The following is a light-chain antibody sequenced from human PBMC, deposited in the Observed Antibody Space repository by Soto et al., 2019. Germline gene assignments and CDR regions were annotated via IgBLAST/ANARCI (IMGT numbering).Light chain of an antibody. V-gene: IGKV1-6*01. Sequence: AIQMTQSPSSLSASVGDRVTIACRASQGSGNALGWYQQKPGKPPKVLLYGASNLQSGGPPRFSGSGSGTDFPLAISSLQPEDSSKYYCLQDINYPWTFGQGTKVDIK. J-gene: IGKJ1*01. CDR1: QGSGNA. CDR2: GAS. CDR3: LQDINYPWT.